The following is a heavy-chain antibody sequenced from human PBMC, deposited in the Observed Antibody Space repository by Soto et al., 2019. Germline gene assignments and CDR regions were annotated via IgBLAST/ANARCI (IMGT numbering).Heavy chain of an antibody. CDR3: ARGSRKILTDYDLVPGYSAPAFDY. CDR2: INAGNGHT. J-gene: IGHJ4*02. V-gene: IGHV1-3*01. D-gene: IGHD3-9*01. Sequence: QVQLVQSGAEVKKPGASVKVSCQASGYTFTTSTMHWVRQAPGQRLEWMGWINAGNGHTKYSQKFQGRVTITRDTSASTAYMELSTPTSEDTAVFYCARGSRKILTDYDLVPGYSAPAFDYWGQGTLVTVSS. CDR1: GYTFTTST.